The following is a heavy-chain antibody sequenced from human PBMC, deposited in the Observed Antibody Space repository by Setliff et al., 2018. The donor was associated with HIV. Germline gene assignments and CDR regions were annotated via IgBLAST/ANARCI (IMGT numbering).Heavy chain of an antibody. CDR1: GDSISNYH. CDR2: FHHSGSP. J-gene: IGHJ2*01. V-gene: IGHV4-59*13. CDR3: ARSVARDYWYFGH. Sequence: PSETLSLTCTVSGDSISNYHWSWIRQPPGKRLEFIGFFHHSGSPIYNPSLGSRVNISVDTSKHQFSLNLISVTSADTAVYYCARSVARDYWYFGHWGRGTLVTVSS. D-gene: IGHD6-6*01.